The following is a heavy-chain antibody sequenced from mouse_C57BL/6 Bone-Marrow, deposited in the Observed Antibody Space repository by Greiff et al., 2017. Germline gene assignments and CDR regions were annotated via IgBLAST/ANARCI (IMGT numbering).Heavy chain of an antibody. CDR2: INPGSGGT. CDR3: AISGFAC. Sequence: QVQLQQSGAELVRPGASVKMSCKASGYAFTNYLIEWVKQRPGQGLEWIGVINPGSGGTNYNEKFKGKATLTADKSSSTAYMQLSSLTSEDSAVYFCAISGFACCGHRPLVSAS. V-gene: IGHV1-54*01. J-gene: IGHJ3*01. CDR1: GYAFTNYL.